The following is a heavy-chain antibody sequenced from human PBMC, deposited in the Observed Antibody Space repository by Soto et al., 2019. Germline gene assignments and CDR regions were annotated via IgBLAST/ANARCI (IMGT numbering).Heavy chain of an antibody. J-gene: IGHJ5*02. CDR2: INQDENT. V-gene: IGHV4-4*02. Sequence: SETLSLTCAVSGDSISTKNWWSWVRQSPGKGLEWIGEINQDENTNYNPSLKSRVTISVDTSKSQFSLKLSSVTAADTAVYYCARVPYGDANNGFDPWGQGTLVTVSS. CDR1: GDSISTKNW. CDR3: ARVPYGDANNGFDP. D-gene: IGHD4-17*01.